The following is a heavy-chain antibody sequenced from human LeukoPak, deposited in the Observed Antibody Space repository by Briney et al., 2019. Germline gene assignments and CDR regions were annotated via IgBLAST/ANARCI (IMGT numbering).Heavy chain of an antibody. D-gene: IGHD3-22*01. CDR3: AKVVVGTVIVVASSNYYYYYMDV. J-gene: IGHJ6*03. CDR1: GFTFSSYS. Sequence: GGSLRLSCAASGFTFSSYSMNWVRQAPGKGLEWVSVISSSSSYIYYADSVKGRFTISRDNSKNTLYLQMNSLRAEDTAVYYCAKVVVGTVIVVASSNYYYYYMDVWGKGTTVTISS. CDR2: ISSSSSYI. V-gene: IGHV3-21*04.